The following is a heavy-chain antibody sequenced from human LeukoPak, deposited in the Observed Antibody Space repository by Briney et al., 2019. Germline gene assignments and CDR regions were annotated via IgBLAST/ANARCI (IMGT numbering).Heavy chain of an antibody. V-gene: IGHV3-7*01. Sequence: GGSLRLSCGASGFTFSSYWMSWVRQAPGKGLEWVANIKQDGREKYYVDSVKGRFTISRDNAKNSLYLQMNSLRAADTAVYYCARPRVGATGWFDPWGQGTLVTVSS. J-gene: IGHJ5*02. CDR2: IKQDGREK. D-gene: IGHD1-26*01. CDR1: GFTFSSYW. CDR3: ARPRVGATGWFDP.